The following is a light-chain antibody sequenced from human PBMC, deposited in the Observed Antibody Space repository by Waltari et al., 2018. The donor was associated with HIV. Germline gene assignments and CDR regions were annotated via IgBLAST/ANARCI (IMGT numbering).Light chain of an antibody. V-gene: IGLV2-23*02. J-gene: IGLJ2*01. CDR3: CSYARSGIP. CDR1: SRHGGIYNL. Sequence: QSALTQPASVSGSFGQSITIPCPGTSRHGGIYNLVSWYQYHPGKAPKLIIYEVSKRPSGVSNRFSGSKSGNTASLTVSGLQAEDEAHYYCCSYARSGIPFGGGTKLTVL. CDR2: EVS.